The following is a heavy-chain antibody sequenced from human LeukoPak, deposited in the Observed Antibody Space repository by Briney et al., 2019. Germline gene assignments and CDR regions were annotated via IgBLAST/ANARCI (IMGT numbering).Heavy chain of an antibody. CDR3: ARVPITMIVVVDY. J-gene: IGHJ4*02. CDR2: IYHSGNT. D-gene: IGHD3-22*01. CDR1: GYSISSNYY. V-gene: IGHV4-38-2*02. Sequence: SETLSLTCIVSGYSISSNYYWGWIRQPPGKGLEWIGSIYHSGNTYYNPSLKSRVTISVDTSKNQFSLKLSSVTAADTAVYYCARVPITMIVVVDYWGQGTLVTVSS.